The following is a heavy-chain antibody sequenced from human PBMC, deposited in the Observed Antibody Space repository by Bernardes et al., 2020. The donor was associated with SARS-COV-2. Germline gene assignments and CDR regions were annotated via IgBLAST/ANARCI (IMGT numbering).Heavy chain of an antibody. D-gene: IGHD2-2*01. CDR2: IKQDGSEK. CDR3: ARDLMVVVVPAATANYYYGMDV. V-gene: IGHV3-7*04. J-gene: IGHJ6*02. Sequence: GGSLRLSCAASGFTFSSYWMSWVRQAPGKGLEWVANIKQDGSEKYYVDSVKGRFTISRDNAKNSLYLQMNSLRAEDTAVYYCARDLMVVVVPAATANYYYGMDVWGQGTTVTVSS. CDR1: GFTFSSYW.